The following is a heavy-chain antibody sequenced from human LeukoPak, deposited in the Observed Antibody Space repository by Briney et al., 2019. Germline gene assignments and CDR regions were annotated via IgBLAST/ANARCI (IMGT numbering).Heavy chain of an antibody. J-gene: IGHJ4*02. D-gene: IGHD2-2*02. CDR2: ISGGGGST. Sequence: GGSLRLSCAASGFTFSSYAMSWVRQAPGKGLEWVSAISGGGGSTYYADSVKGRFTISRDNSKNTLYLQMNSLRAEDTAVYYCAKGEYQLLYPHLFDYWGQGTLVTVSS. V-gene: IGHV3-23*01. CDR3: AKGEYQLLYPHLFDY. CDR1: GFTFSSYA.